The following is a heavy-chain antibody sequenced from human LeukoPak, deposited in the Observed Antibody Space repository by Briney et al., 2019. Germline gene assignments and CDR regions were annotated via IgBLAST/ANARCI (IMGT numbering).Heavy chain of an antibody. J-gene: IGHJ4*02. V-gene: IGHV3-30*18. D-gene: IGHD3-22*01. Sequence: GGSLRLSCAASGFTFSSYGMHWVRQAPGKGLEWVAFISYDVSGKYYADSVKGRFTISRDNSKNTLCLQMNSLRAEDAAVYYCAKDLFLYGSSGYPRCPDYWGQGTLVTVSS. CDR3: AKDLFLYGSSGYPRCPDY. CDR1: GFTFSSYG. CDR2: ISYDVSGK.